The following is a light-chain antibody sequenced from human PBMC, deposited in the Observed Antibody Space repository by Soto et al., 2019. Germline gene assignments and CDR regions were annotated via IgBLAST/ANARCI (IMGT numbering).Light chain of an antibody. CDR1: QSVRSN. Sequence: EIVMTQSPATLSASPGERATLSCRASQSVRSNLAWYQQKPGQAPRLLIYGASTRATGIPARFSGSGSGTEFTLTISGLQSEDFGVYYCQEYRGWRTFGQGTKVDIK. J-gene: IGKJ1*01. V-gene: IGKV3-15*01. CDR3: QEYRGWRT. CDR2: GAS.